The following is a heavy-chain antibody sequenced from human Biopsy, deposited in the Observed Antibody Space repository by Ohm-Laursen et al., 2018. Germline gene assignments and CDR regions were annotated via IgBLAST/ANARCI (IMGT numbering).Heavy chain of an antibody. CDR1: GYTFTTYD. CDR2: MIPSSGKT. J-gene: IGHJ5*02. CDR3: ARGYSRRVSIFEASIYWFDT. Sequence: SVKVSCKASGYTFTTYDVNWVRQARGQGLEWMGWMIPSSGKTGYAQRFQGRVTFTMNTSISTAYMELSGLRSEDTAVYFCARGYSRRVSIFEASIYWFDTWGQGTLVTVSS. V-gene: IGHV1-8*01. D-gene: IGHD6-6*01.